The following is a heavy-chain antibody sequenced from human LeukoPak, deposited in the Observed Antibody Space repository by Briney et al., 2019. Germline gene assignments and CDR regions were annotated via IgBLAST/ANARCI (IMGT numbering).Heavy chain of an antibody. Sequence: SETLSLTCAVSGYSISSGIYYWGWIRQPPGKGLEWIGSVFYGGSTYYNPSLKSRVTISVDTSKNQFSLKLSSVTAADTAVYYCARDSGGYANFDYWGQGTLVTVSS. V-gene: IGHV4-39*02. J-gene: IGHJ4*02. D-gene: IGHD5-12*01. CDR1: GYSISSGIYY. CDR2: VFYGGST. CDR3: ARDSGGYANFDY.